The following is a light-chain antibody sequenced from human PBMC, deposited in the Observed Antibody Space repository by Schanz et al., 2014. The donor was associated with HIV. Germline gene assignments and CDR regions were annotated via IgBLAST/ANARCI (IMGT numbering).Light chain of an antibody. CDR3: TSSGGTNSFVI. Sequence: QSALTQPASVSGSPGQSITISCSGASSDVGYSYYISWYQQQPGRPPKLIIYDVSNRPSGVSDRFSGSKSGNTASLTISGLQAEDEADYYCTSSGGTNSFVIFGGGTQLTVL. V-gene: IGLV2-14*03. J-gene: IGLJ2*01. CDR2: DVS. CDR1: SSDVGYSYY.